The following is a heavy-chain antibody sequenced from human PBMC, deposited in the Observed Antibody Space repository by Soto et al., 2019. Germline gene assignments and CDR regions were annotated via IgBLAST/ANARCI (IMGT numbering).Heavy chain of an antibody. Sequence: ASVKVSCKVSGYTLTELAMHWVRQAPGKGLEWMGGLDPEDGEAIYAQKFQGRVTMTEDTSTDTAYMELSSLRSEDTAVYYCATRKAVVGILYGMDVWGQGTTVTVSS. CDR1: GYTLTELA. CDR3: ATRKAVVGILYGMDV. D-gene: IGHD6-19*01. J-gene: IGHJ6*02. V-gene: IGHV1-24*01. CDR2: LDPEDGEA.